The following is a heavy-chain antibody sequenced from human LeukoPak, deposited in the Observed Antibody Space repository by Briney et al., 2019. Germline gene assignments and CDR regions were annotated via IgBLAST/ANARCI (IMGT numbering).Heavy chain of an antibody. V-gene: IGHV3-23*01. CDR1: GFTFSSYA. D-gene: IGHD3-3*01. CDR2: ISGSGGST. CDR3: AKGRVLDFWSGYDAFDI. J-gene: IGHJ3*02. Sequence: GSLRLSCAASGFTFSSYAMSWVRQAPGKGLEWVSAISGSGGSTYYADSVKGRFTISRDNSKNTLYLQMNSLRAEDTAVYYCAKGRVLDFWSGYDAFDIWGQGTMVTVSS.